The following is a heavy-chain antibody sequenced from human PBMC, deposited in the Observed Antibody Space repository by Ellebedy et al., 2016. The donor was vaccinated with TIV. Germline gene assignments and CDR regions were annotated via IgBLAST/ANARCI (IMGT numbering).Heavy chain of an antibody. V-gene: IGHV1-58*01. Sequence: AASVKVSCKASGFTFTSSAVQWVRQARGLRLEWIGWIVVGSGDTNYPQKFQGRVTITRDMSTSTAYMELSSLRSEDTAVYYCAAVDQYSSGRYPFFDYWGQGSLVTVSS. J-gene: IGHJ4*02. CDR1: GFTFTSSA. CDR3: AAVDQYSSGRYPFFDY. D-gene: IGHD6-19*01. CDR2: IVVGSGDT.